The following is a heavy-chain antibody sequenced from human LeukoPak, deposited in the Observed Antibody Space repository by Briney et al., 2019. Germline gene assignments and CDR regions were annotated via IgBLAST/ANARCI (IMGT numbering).Heavy chain of an antibody. V-gene: IGHV1-46*01. CDR2: INSSGGST. Sequence: ASVKVSCKASGYIFTSYYMHWVRQAPGQGLEWMGVINSSGGSTGYAQKFQGRLTMTRDTSTGTVYMELSSLRPEDTAVYYCAREGSLISSALDYWGQGTLVTVSS. D-gene: IGHD3-10*01. J-gene: IGHJ4*02. CDR1: GYIFTSYY. CDR3: AREGSLISSALDY.